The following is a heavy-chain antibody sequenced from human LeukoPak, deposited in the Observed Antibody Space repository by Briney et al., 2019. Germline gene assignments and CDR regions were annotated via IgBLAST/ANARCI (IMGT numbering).Heavy chain of an antibody. J-gene: IGHJ6*02. CDR3: ATRALPGYYYGMDV. CDR1: GFTVSRNY. Sequence: GGSLRLSCAASGFTVSRNYMSWVRQAPGRGLEWVSIISAAGGTYYVDSVKGRFTISRDNSKNTLYFQVNSLRVEDTGVYYCATRALPGYYYGMDVWGQGTTVTVSS. V-gene: IGHV3-53*01. CDR2: ISAAGGT. D-gene: IGHD2-15*01.